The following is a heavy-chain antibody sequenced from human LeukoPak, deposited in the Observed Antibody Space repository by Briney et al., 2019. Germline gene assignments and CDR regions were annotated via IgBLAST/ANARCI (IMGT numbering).Heavy chain of an antibody. J-gene: IGHJ4*02. V-gene: IGHV4-59*08. CDR3: ARHYGPVSGYVVY. D-gene: IGHD5-12*01. CDR2: ISHSGTT. Sequence: PSETLSLTCTVSGGSLINYHWSWIRQPPGKGLEWIGYISHSGTTNYNPSLKSRVTISIDTSKNQFSLKLSSVTAADTAVYYCARHYGPVSGYVVYWGQGTLVTVSS. CDR1: GGSLINYH.